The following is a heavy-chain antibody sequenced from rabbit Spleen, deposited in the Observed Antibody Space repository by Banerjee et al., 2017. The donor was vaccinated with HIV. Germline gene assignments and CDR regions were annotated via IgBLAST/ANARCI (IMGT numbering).Heavy chain of an antibody. D-gene: IGHD1-1*01. CDR1: GFSFSSSDY. CDR2: IYGGSGIT. Sequence: QSLEESGGDLVKPGASLTLTCTASGFSFSSSDYMCWVRQAPGKGLEWIGIIYGGSGITDYASWVNGRFTISSDNAQNTVDLQMNSLTAADTATYFCARDTSSSFSSYGMDLWGPGTLVTVS. CDR3: ARDTSSSFSSYGMDL. J-gene: IGHJ6*01. V-gene: IGHV1S40*01.